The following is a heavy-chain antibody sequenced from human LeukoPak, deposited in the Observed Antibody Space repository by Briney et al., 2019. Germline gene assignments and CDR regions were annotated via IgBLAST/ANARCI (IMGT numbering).Heavy chain of an antibody. CDR3: TTDDYYYGMDV. Sequence: PGGSLRLSCTASGFTFSHYWMDWVRQAPGKGLEWVGRIKSKTDGGTTDYAAPVKGRFTISRDDSKNTLYLQMNSLKTEDTAVYYCTTDDYYYGMDVWGQGTTVTVSS. CDR2: IKSKTDGGTT. J-gene: IGHJ6*02. CDR1: GFTFSHYW. V-gene: IGHV3-15*01.